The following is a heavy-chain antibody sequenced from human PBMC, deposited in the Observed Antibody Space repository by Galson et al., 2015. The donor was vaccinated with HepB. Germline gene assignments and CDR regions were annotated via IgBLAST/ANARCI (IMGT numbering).Heavy chain of an antibody. J-gene: IGHJ4*02. D-gene: IGHD3-16*01. CDR1: ISSSSYY. V-gene: IGHV4-39*01. CDR3: ARLGDGRYFDY. Sequence: ISSSSYYWGWIRQPPGKGLEWIGSIYYSGSTYYNPSLKSRVTISVDTSKNQFSLKLSSVTAADTAVYYCARLGDGRYFDYWGQGTLVTVSS. CDR2: IYYSGST.